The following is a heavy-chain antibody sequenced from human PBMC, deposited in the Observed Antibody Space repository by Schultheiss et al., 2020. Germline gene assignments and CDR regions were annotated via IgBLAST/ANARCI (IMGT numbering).Heavy chain of an antibody. J-gene: IGHJ4*02. CDR3: ARGGYDSSGYMIH. V-gene: IGHV1-8*01. CDR1: GSTFTSYD. CDR2: MNPNSGNT. D-gene: IGHD3-22*01. Sequence: AAVKDSFKASGSTFTSYDINWVRQATGQGLEWMGWMNPNSGNTGYAQKFQGRVTMTRNTSISTAYMELSSLRSEDTAVYYCARGGYDSSGYMIHWGQGTLVTVSS.